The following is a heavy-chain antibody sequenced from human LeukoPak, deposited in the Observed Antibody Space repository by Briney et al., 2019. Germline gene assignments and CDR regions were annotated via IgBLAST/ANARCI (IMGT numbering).Heavy chain of an antibody. V-gene: IGHV3-48*01. CDR1: GFTFSSYS. CDR2: ISSSSSTI. CDR3: ARNEYSSSFPCFDY. D-gene: IGHD6-6*01. J-gene: IGHJ4*02. Sequence: GRSLRLSCAASGFTFSSYSMNWVRQAPGQGLEWVSYISSSSSTIYYADSVKGRFTISRDNAKNSLYLQMNSLRAEDTAVYYCARNEYSSSFPCFDYWGQGTLVTVSS.